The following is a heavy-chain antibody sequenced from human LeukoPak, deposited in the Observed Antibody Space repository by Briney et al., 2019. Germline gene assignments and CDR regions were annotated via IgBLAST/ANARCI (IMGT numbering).Heavy chain of an antibody. D-gene: IGHD3-22*01. CDR2: IYYSGTT. Sequence: SETLSLTCTVSSASISSYYWSWIRQPPGKGLEWIGYIYYSGTTNYNPSLKSRVTISVDASKNQFSLKLSSVTAVDTAVYYCARDTGYYDSNHYFDYWGQGTLVTVSS. V-gene: IGHV4-59*01. CDR3: ARDTGYYDSNHYFDY. J-gene: IGHJ4*02. CDR1: SASISSYY.